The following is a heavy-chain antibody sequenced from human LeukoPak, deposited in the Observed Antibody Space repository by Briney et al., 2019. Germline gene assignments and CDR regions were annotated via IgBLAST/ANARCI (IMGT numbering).Heavy chain of an antibody. CDR3: ARDYDFWSGYTEHDAFDI. D-gene: IGHD3-3*01. CDR2: ISSSSSYI. CDR1: GFTFSTYA. V-gene: IGHV3-21*01. J-gene: IGHJ3*02. Sequence: GGSLRLSCAASGFTFSTYAMHWVRQAPGKGLEWVSSISSSSSYIYYADSVKGRFTISRDNAKNSLYLQMNSLRAEDTAVYYCARDYDFWSGYTEHDAFDIWGQGTMVTVSS.